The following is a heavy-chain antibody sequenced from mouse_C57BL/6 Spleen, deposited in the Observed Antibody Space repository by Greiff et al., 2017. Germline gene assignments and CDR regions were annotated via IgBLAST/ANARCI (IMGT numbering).Heavy chain of an antibody. J-gene: IGHJ1*03. Sequence: VQLQQSGAELVRPGASVKLSCTASGFNIKDDYMHWVKQRPEQGLEWIGWIDPENGDTEYASKFQGKATITADTSSNTAYLQLSSLTSEDTAVYYCTKRAIYYDYDFDVWGTGTTVTVSS. CDR3: TKRAIYYDYDFDV. V-gene: IGHV14-4*01. D-gene: IGHD2-4*01. CDR2: IDPENGDT. CDR1: GFNIKDDY.